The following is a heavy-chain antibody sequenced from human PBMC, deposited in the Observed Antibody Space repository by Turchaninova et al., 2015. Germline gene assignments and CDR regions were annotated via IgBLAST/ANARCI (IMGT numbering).Heavy chain of an antibody. CDR3: ARDLDGYHIDY. J-gene: IGHJ4*02. Sequence: QVQLPESGPGLVKPSATLSLHCTASGGSISSYDWRWIRQPPGKGPEWIGYIYDSGSTNYNPSLKSRVTISVDTSKNQFSLKLSSVTAADTAVYYCARDLDGYHIDYWGQGTLVTVSS. V-gene: IGHV4-59*01. CDR2: IYDSGST. D-gene: IGHD5-24*01. CDR1: GGSISSYD.